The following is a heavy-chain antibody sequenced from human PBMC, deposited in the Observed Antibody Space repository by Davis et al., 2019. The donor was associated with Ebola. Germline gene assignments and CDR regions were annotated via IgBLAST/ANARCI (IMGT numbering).Heavy chain of an antibody. CDR3: ARASGSYYYYGMDV. CDR2: IYSSGST. D-gene: IGHD7-27*01. CDR1: GGSISSSGYY. J-gene: IGHJ6*02. V-gene: IGHV4-61*05. Sequence: SETLSLTCTVSGGSISSSGYYWGWIRQPPGKGLEWVGQIYSSGSTNYNPSLKSRLTMSVDTSKNQFSLRLSFVTAADTAVYYCARASGSYYYYGMDVWGQGTTVSVSS.